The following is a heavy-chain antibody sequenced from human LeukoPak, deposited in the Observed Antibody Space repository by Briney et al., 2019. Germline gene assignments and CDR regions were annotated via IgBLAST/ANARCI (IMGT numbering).Heavy chain of an antibody. Sequence: GGSLRLSCAASGFTFSDYTLNWVRQAPGKGLEWLSYISPSRGSIAYADSVKGRFAISRDSAKNSVYLQINNLRAEDTAVYYCARDRDWAFDYWGQGILVTVYS. CDR1: GFTFSDYT. J-gene: IGHJ4*02. CDR2: ISPSRGSI. CDR3: ARDRDWAFDY. D-gene: IGHD2-21*01. V-gene: IGHV3-48*01.